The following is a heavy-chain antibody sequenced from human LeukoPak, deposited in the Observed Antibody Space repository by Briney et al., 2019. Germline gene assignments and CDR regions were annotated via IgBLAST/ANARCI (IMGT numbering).Heavy chain of an antibody. CDR3: AKSIAAAGINWFDP. CDR1: GFTFSSYG. CDR2: ISYDGSNK. Sequence: GRSLRLSCAASGFTFSSYGMHWVRQAPGKGLEWVAVISYDGSNKYYADSVKGRFTISRDNSKNTLYLQMNSLRAEDTAVYYCAKSIAAAGINWFDPWGQGTLVTVSS. V-gene: IGHV3-30*18. J-gene: IGHJ5*02. D-gene: IGHD6-13*01.